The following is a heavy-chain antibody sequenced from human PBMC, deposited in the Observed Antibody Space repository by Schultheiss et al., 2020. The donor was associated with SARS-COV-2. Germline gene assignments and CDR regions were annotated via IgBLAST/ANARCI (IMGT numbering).Heavy chain of an antibody. J-gene: IGHJ4*02. CDR1: GFTFSSYA. D-gene: IGHD4-23*01. V-gene: IGHV3-21*01. Sequence: GGSLRLSCAASGFTFSSYAMSWVRQAPGKGLEWVSSISSSSSYIYYADSVKGRFTISRDNAKNSLYLQMNSLRAEDTAVYYCASGGNSRRYLGYWGQGTLVTVSS. CDR3: ASGGNSRRYLGY. CDR2: ISSSSSYI.